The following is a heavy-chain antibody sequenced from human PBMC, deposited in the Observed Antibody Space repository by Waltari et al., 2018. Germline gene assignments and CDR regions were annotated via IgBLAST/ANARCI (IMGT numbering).Heavy chain of an antibody. J-gene: IGHJ4*02. CDR1: GFTFSSYA. V-gene: IGHV3-23*01. CDR2: ISGRGGST. CDR3: AKDTSPISGWD. D-gene: IGHD6-19*01. Sequence: EVQLLESGGGLVQPGGSLRLSCAASGFTFSSYAMSWVRQAPGKGLGWVSAISGRGGSTYYADSVKGRFTISRDNSKNTLYLQMNSLRAEDTAVYYCAKDTSPISGWDWGQGTLVTVSS.